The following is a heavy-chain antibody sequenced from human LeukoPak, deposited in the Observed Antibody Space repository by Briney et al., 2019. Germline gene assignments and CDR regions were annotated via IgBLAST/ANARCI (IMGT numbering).Heavy chain of an antibody. CDR3: ASQQRGTFDI. V-gene: IGHV4-59*08. CDR1: GGSISSYY. CDR2: IYYSGST. D-gene: IGHD6-25*01. Sequence: SETLSLTCTVSGGSISSYYWSWIRQPPGKGLEWIGYIYYSGSTNYNPSLKSRVTISVDTSKNQFSLKLRSVTAADTAVYYCASQQRGTFDIWGQGTMVTVSS. J-gene: IGHJ3*02.